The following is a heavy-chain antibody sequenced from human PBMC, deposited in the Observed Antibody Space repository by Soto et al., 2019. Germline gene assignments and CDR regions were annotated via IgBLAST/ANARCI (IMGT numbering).Heavy chain of an antibody. CDR2: IYWDDDK. CDR1: GFSLSTSKLG. J-gene: IGHJ4*02. CDR3: ARDNSGWTGFDY. Sequence: QITLKESGPTLVKSTQTLTLTCTFSGFSLSTSKLGVDWIRQPPGKALEWLALIYWDDDKRYSPSLKSRLTITKDTSKNQVVLTMTNMDPVDTATYYCARDNSGWTGFDYWGQGTLVTVSS. V-gene: IGHV2-5*02. D-gene: IGHD6-19*01.